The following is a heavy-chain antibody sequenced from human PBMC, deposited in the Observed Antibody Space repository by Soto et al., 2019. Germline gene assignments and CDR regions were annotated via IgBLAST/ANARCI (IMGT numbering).Heavy chain of an antibody. Sequence: EVQLVESGGGLVKPGGSLRLSCAASGFTFSSYSMNWVRQAPGKGLEWVSSISSSSSYIYYADSVKGRFTISRDNAKNSLYLQMNSLRAEDTAVYYCARASYTAMAKDYFDYWGQGTLVTVSS. D-gene: IGHD5-18*01. CDR3: ARASYTAMAKDYFDY. CDR1: GFTFSSYS. J-gene: IGHJ4*02. CDR2: ISSSSSYI. V-gene: IGHV3-21*01.